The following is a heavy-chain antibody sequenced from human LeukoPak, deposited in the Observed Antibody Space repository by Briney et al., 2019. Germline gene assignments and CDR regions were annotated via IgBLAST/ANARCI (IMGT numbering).Heavy chain of an antibody. V-gene: IGHV4-59*01. Sequence: PSETLSLTCTVSGGSISSYYWSWIRQPPGKGLEWIGYIYYSGSTNYNPSLKSRVTISVDTSKNQFSLKLSSVTAADTAVYYCAREYSSSWPFDAFDIWGQGTMVTVSS. J-gene: IGHJ3*02. CDR3: AREYSSSWPFDAFDI. CDR2: IYYSGST. D-gene: IGHD6-13*01. CDR1: GGSISSYY.